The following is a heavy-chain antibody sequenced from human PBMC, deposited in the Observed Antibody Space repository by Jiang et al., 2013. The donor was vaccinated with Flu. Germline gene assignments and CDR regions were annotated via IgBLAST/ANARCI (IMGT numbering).Heavy chain of an antibody. J-gene: IGHJ4*02. CDR3: ASGVVVVAATPPHY. CDR1: FSSYA. CDR2: IIPILGIA. V-gene: IGHV1-69*10. D-gene: IGHD2-15*01. Sequence: FSSYAISWVRQAPGQGLEWMGGIIPILGIANYAQKFQGRVTITADKSTSTAYMELSSLRSEDTTVYYCASGVVVVAATPPHYWGQGTLVTVSS.